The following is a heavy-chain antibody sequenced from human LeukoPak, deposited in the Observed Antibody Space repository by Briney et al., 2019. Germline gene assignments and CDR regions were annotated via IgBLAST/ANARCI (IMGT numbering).Heavy chain of an antibody. CDR2: INPRGGSA. Sequence: GASVTVSCKASGYTFTSFFMHWVRQVPGQGLEWMGIINPRGGSATSAQRFQGRLTVTRDTSTSTVYMELSSLTSEDTAVYYCARDYHGSGSLTTFDSWGQGTLVTVSS. CDR1: GYTFTSFF. V-gene: IGHV1-46*01. J-gene: IGHJ4*02. D-gene: IGHD3-10*01. CDR3: ARDYHGSGSLTTFDS.